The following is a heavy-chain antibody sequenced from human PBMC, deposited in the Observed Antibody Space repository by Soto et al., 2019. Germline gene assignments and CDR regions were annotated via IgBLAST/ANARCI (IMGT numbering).Heavy chain of an antibody. V-gene: IGHV3-64*01. D-gene: IGHD2-2*01. Sequence: PGGSLRLSCAASGFTFSRFAMHWVRQAPGKGLEYVSAISSNGGSTYYANSVKGRFTISRDNSKNTLYLQMGSLRADDAAVYYCARGFIPENYWGQGTRVTVSS. CDR1: GFTFSRFA. CDR2: ISSNGGST. CDR3: ARGFIPENY. J-gene: IGHJ4*02.